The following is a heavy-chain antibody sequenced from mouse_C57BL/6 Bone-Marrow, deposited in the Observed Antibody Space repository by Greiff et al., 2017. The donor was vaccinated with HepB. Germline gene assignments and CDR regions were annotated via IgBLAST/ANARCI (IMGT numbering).Heavy chain of an antibody. V-gene: IGHV14-4*01. J-gene: IGHJ2*01. Sequence: VQLQQSGAELVRPGASVKLSCTASGFNIKDDYMHWVKQRPEQGLEWIGWIDPENGDTEYASKFQGKATITADTSSNTAYLQRSSLTSEDTAVYYCTTDYSNYWGQGTTLTVSS. D-gene: IGHD2-5*01. CDR1: GFNIKDDY. CDR3: TTDYSNY. CDR2: IDPENGDT.